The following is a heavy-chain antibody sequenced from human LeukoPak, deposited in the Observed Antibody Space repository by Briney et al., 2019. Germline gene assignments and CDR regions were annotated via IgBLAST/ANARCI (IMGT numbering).Heavy chain of an antibody. CDR2: ISWNSGSI. J-gene: IGHJ3*02. Sequence: GGSLRLSCAASGFTFDDYAMHWVRQAPGKGLEWVSGISWNSGSIGYADSVKGRSTISRDNAKNSLYLQMNSLRPEDTALYYCAKDRREVYYDSSGYPSGAFDIWGQGTMVTVSS. D-gene: IGHD3-22*01. V-gene: IGHV3-9*01. CDR1: GFTFDDYA. CDR3: AKDRREVYYDSSGYPSGAFDI.